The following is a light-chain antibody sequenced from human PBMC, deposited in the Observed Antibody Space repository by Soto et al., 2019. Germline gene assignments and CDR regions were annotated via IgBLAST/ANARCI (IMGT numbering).Light chain of an antibody. Sequence: QSVLTQPPSVSGAPGQRVTISCTGGSSNIGAGYDVHWYQQLPGTAPKLLVSGNTNRPSGVPDRFSGSKSGTSASLAITGLQAEDEADYYCQSFDSSLGGWVFGGGTKLTVL. CDR3: QSFDSSLGGWV. CDR2: GNT. CDR1: SSNIGAGYD. J-gene: IGLJ3*02. V-gene: IGLV1-40*01.